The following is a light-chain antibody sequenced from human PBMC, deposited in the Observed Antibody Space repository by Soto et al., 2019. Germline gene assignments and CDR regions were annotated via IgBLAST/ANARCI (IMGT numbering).Light chain of an antibody. J-gene: IGLJ1*01. CDR1: SSNIGAGYD. CDR2: GNN. Sequence: QSVLTQPPSVSGAPGQRVTISCTGSSSNIGAGYDVHWYQQLPGTAPKLLIYGNNNRPSGVPDRFSGSKSGTSASLAITGLQAEDEADYSCQSYDNSLSGYVFGTGTKLTVL. CDR3: QSYDNSLSGYV. V-gene: IGLV1-40*01.